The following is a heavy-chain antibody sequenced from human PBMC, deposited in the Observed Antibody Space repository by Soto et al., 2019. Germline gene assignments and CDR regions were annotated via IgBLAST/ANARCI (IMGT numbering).Heavy chain of an antibody. CDR1: GGSISSGDYY. J-gene: IGHJ4*02. CDR3: ARIASPALTTVTTYYFDY. Sequence: SETLSLTCTVSGGSISSGDYYWSWIRQPPGKGLEWIGYIYYSGSTYYNPSLKSRVTISVDTSKNQFSLKLSSVTAADTAVYYCARIASPALTTVTTYYFDYWGQGTLVTVSS. CDR2: IYYSGST. D-gene: IGHD4-17*01. V-gene: IGHV4-30-4*01.